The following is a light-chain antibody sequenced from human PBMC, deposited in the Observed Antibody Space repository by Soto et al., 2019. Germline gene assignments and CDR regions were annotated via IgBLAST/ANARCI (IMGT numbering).Light chain of an antibody. J-gene: IGKJ1*01. CDR1: QSVSSSY. Sequence: EIVLTQSACTLSLSPGERATLSCGASQSVSSSYLAWYQQKTGQAPRPLIYGASSRATGIPDRFSGSGYGTDFNLTISRLETEDFAVYYCQQYGSSLRGFGQGTKVDI. CDR3: QQYGSSLRG. CDR2: GAS. V-gene: IGKV3-20*01.